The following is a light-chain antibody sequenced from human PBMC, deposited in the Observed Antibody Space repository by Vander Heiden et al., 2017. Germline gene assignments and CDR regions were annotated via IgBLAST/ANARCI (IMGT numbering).Light chain of an antibody. J-gene: IGLJ1*01. CDR3: SSYTTTGTRL. Sequence: QPALTQPTAVSRSLRPWITISCAGTSSDVGGYDSVSWYQQPPGKAPKLMIYDVTYRPSGLSIRSSGSKAGNTASLTISGLQAEDESDYYRSSYTTTGTRLFGTGTKVTVL. V-gene: IGLV2-14*03. CDR1: SSDVGGYDS. CDR2: DVT.